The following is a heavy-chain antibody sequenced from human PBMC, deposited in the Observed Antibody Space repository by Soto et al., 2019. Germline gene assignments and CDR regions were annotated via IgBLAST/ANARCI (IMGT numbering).Heavy chain of an antibody. V-gene: IGHV3-7*01. CDR2: IKQDGSEK. J-gene: IGHJ6*03. Sequence: GGSLRLSCAASGFTFSSYWMSRVRQAPGKGLEWVANIKQDGSEKYYVDSVKGRFTISRDNAKNSLYLQMNSLRAEDTAVYYCARDRNYYYYYMDVWGKGTTVTVSS. CDR1: GFTFSSYW. CDR3: ARDRNYYYYYMDV.